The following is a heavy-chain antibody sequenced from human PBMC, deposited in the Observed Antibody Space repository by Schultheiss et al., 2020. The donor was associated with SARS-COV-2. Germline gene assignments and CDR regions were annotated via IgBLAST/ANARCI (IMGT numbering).Heavy chain of an antibody. Sequence: GESLKISCAASGFTFSSYGMHWVRQAPGKGLEWVSSISSSSSYIYYADSVKGRFTISRDNAKNSLYLQMNSLRAEDTAVYYCARIERAGPTLFDYWGQGTLVTVSS. CDR1: GFTFSSYG. CDR3: ARIERAGPTLFDY. J-gene: IGHJ4*02. D-gene: IGHD5-24*01. V-gene: IGHV3-21*04. CDR2: ISSSSSYI.